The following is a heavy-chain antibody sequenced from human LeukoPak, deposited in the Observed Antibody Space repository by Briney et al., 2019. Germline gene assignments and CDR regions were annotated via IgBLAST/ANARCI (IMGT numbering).Heavy chain of an antibody. D-gene: IGHD1-26*01. CDR2: IKQDGSEK. CDR3: ASWGEGALDN. Sequence: GGSLRLSCAASGFTFSSYWMSWVRQAPGTGLEWVANIKQDGSEKYYVDSVKGRFTISRDNAKNSLYLQMNSLRVEDTGVYYCASWGEGALDNWGQGTLVTVSS. J-gene: IGHJ4*02. CDR1: GFTFSSYW. V-gene: IGHV3-7*01.